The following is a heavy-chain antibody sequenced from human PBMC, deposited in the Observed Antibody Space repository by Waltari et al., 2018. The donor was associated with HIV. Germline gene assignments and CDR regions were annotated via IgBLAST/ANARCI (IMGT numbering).Heavy chain of an antibody. CDR1: GFTLNSVW. CDR3: TSEEDYGSGSHFDY. D-gene: IGHD3-10*01. V-gene: IGHV3-15*01. Sequence: EVQLVESGGDLLKPGGCLRLSCAASGFTLNSVWMSWVRQAPGKGMEWVGHIKTKGDGGATDYAAAVKGRFTISRDDSKNTVYLQMNSLKIEDTAVYYCTSEEDYGSGSHFDYWGQGTLVTVSS. CDR2: IKTKGDGGAT. J-gene: IGHJ4*02.